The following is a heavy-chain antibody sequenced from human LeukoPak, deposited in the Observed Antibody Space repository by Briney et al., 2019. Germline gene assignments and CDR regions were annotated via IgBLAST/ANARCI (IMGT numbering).Heavy chain of an antibody. J-gene: IGHJ6*03. V-gene: IGHV3-21*01. CDR1: GFTFSSYS. CDR2: ISSSSSYI. CDR3: ACGSGDYYYMDV. D-gene: IGHD3-10*01. Sequence: GGPLRLSCAASGFTFSSYSMNWVRQAPGKGLEWVSPISSSSSYIYYADSVKGRFTISRDNAKNSLYLQMNSLRAEDTAVYYCACGSGDYYYMDVWGKGTTVTVSS.